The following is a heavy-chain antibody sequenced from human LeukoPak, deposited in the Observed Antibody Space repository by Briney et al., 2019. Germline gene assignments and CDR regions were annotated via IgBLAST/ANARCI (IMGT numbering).Heavy chain of an antibody. CDR2: IYKGGTP. J-gene: IGHJ4*02. Sequence: PGGSLRLSCSGSGFIGGSEYMTWVRQAPGKGLEYVSVIYKGGTPEYADSVRGRFTISRGNSKNTLYLQMDSLRADDTAVYYCTRGMNWNDLSLDSWGQGTLVTVS. V-gene: IGHV3-53*01. CDR3: TRGMNWNDLSLDS. D-gene: IGHD1-1*01. CDR1: GFIGGSEY.